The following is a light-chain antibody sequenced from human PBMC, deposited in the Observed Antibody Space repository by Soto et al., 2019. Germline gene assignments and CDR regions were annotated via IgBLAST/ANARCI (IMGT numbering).Light chain of an antibody. CDR3: ATWDSSLRAYV. V-gene: IGLV1-51*01. J-gene: IGLJ1*01. CDR1: TSNIGNNY. Sequence: QSVLTQPPSVSAAPGQKVIISCSGSTSNIGNNYVSWYQHLPGAAPKLLIYDYNRRPSGIPDRFSGSRSGTLATLGITGLQTGDEADYYCATWDSSLRAYVFGAGTKLTVL. CDR2: DYN.